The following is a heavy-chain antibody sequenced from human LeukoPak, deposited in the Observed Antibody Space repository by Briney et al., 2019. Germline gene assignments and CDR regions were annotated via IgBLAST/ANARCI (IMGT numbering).Heavy chain of an antibody. CDR2: INPNSGGT. D-gene: IGHD6-13*01. V-gene: IGHV1-2*02. CDR3: ARVVAAAGTIDY. Sequence: GASVKVSCKASGYTFTGYYMHWVRQAPGQGLEWMGWINPNSGGTNYAQKLQGRVTMTTDTSTSTAYMELRSLRSDDTAVYYCARVVAAAGTIDYWGQGTLVTVSS. J-gene: IGHJ4*02. CDR1: GYTFTGYY.